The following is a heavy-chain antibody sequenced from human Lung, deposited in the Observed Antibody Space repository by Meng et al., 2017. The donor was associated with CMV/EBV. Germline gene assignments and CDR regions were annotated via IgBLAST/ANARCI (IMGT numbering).Heavy chain of an antibody. D-gene: IGHD6-6*01. Sequence: IPLKEPVPTLVKPTQTLTLTCTFSGFSLSTSGVGVGWIRQPPGKALECLAIIYGDDEKRYSPSLESRLTVTKDTSKNQVVLTMTNMVPVDTATYYCARAAARPSDWFDPWGQGTLVTVSS. CDR2: IYGDDEK. V-gene: IGHV2-5*02. J-gene: IGHJ5*02. CDR1: GFSLSTSGVG. CDR3: ARAAARPSDWFDP.